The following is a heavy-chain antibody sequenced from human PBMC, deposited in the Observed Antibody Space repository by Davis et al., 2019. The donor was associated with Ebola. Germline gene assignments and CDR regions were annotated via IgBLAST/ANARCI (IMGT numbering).Heavy chain of an antibody. J-gene: IGHJ6*02. CDR3: AREGTNSQGRGLDV. V-gene: IGHV4-39*07. Sequence: PSETLSLTCTVSGGSISSYYWSWIRQPPGKGLEWIGSIYYSGSTYYNPSLKSRVTISVDTSKNQFSLKLSSVTAADTAVYYCAREGTNSQGRGLDVWGQGTTVTVSS. CDR2: IYYSGST. CDR1: GGSISSYY. D-gene: IGHD4-23*01.